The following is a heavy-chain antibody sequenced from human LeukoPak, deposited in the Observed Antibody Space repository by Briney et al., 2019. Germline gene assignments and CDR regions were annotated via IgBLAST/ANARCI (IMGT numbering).Heavy chain of an antibody. Sequence: GASVKVSCKASGYTFTSYYMHWVRQAPGQGLEWMGIINPSGGSTSYAQKFQGRVTMTRDTSTSTVYMELSSLRSEDTAVCYCARGFPGSGWYSYFDYWGQGTLVTVSS. J-gene: IGHJ4*02. CDR3: ARGFPGSGWYSYFDY. V-gene: IGHV1-46*01. D-gene: IGHD6-19*01. CDR1: GYTFTSYY. CDR2: INPSGGST.